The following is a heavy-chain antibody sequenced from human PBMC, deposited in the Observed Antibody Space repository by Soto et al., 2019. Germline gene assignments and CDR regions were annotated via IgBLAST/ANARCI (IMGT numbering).Heavy chain of an antibody. D-gene: IGHD6-19*01. CDR1: GFTFSSYS. J-gene: IGHJ4*02. Sequence: PGVSLRLSCAASGFTFSSYSMSWVRQAPGKGLEWVSYISSSSSIIYYTDSVKGRFTISRDNAKNTLYLQMNSLRVEDTAMYYCAKNPGYNSGWYSIDYWGQGAVVTVSS. V-gene: IGHV3-48*01. CDR3: AKNPGYNSGWYSIDY. CDR2: ISSSSSII.